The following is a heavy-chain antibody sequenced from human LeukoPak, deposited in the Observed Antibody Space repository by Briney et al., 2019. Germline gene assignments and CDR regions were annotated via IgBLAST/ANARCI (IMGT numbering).Heavy chain of an antibody. D-gene: IGHD3-22*01. CDR3: ARVYYDTSGQFYNWFDP. CDR1: GYTFTNYW. V-gene: IGHV5-51*01. CDR2: IYPGDSDT. Sequence: GESLKISCQASGYTFTNYWIAWVRQMSGKGLEWMGIIYPGDSDTRYSPSFQGQVTISADKSISTAYLQWSSLKVSDTAMYYCARVYYDTSGQFYNWFDPWGQGTLVTVSS. J-gene: IGHJ5*02.